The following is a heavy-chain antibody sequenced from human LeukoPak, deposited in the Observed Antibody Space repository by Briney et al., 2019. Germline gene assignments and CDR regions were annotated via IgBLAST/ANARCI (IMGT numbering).Heavy chain of an antibody. CDR2: ISGSGGST. CDR3: AKHVRNSFAAYGMDV. V-gene: IGHV3-23*01. Sequence: GGSLRLSCAASGFTFSSYAMSWVRQAPGKGLEWVSAISGSGGSTYYADSVKGRFTISRDNSKNTLYLQMNSLRAENTAVYYCAKHVRNSFAAYGMDVWGQGTTVTVSS. D-gene: IGHD2-21*01. CDR1: GFTFSSYA. J-gene: IGHJ6*02.